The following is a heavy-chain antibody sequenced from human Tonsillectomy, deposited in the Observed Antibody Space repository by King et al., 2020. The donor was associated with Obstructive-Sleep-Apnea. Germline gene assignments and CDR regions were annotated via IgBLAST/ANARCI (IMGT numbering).Heavy chain of an antibody. CDR1: GGSISSSSYY. J-gene: IGHJ6*02. Sequence: LQLQESGPGLVKPSETLSLTCTVSGGSISSSSYYWGWIRQPPGKGLEWIGSIYYSGSTYYNPSLKSRVTISVDTSKNQFSLKLSSVTAADTAVYYCARQKGQWLENYYYYYGMDVWGQGTTVTVSS. CDR3: ARQKGQWLENYYYYYGMDV. D-gene: IGHD6-19*01. CDR2: IYYSGST. V-gene: IGHV4-39*01.